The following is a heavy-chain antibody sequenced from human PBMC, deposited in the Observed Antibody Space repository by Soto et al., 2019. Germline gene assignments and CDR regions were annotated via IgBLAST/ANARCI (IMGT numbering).Heavy chain of an antibody. V-gene: IGHV3-48*01. CDR2: ISSSSSTI. D-gene: IGHD3-3*01. J-gene: IGHJ5*02. Sequence: VQLVESGGGLVQPGGSLRLSCAASGFTFSSYSMNWVRQAPGKGLEWVSYISSSSSTIYYADSVKGRFTISRDNAKNSLYLQMNSLRAEDTAVYYCARQTYYDFWSGPNWFDPWGQGTLVTVSS. CDR3: ARQTYYDFWSGPNWFDP. CDR1: GFTFSSYS.